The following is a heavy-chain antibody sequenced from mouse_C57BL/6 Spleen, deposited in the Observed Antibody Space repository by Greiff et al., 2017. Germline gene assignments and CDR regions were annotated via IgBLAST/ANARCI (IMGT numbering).Heavy chain of an antibody. J-gene: IGHJ2*01. CDR1: GFTFSSYG. CDR3: ARPSGNYPYFDY. D-gene: IGHD2-1*01. V-gene: IGHV5-6*01. CDR2: ISSGGSYT. Sequence: EVKVVESGGDLVKPGGSLKLSCAASGFTFSSYGMSWVRQTPDKRLEWVATISSGGSYTYYPDSVKGRFTISRDNAKNTLYLQMSSLKSEDTAMYYGARPSGNYPYFDYWGQGTTLTVSS.